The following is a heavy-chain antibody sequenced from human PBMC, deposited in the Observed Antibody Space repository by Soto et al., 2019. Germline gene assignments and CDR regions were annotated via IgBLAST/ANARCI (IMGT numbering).Heavy chain of an antibody. D-gene: IGHD4-17*01. CDR3: ARVEDYGDYFDY. V-gene: IGHV4-61*01. J-gene: IGHJ4*02. Sequence: QVQLQESGPGLVKPSETLSLTCTVSGASVRSGSYYWSWVRQPPGRGLEWSGYIYDTGTTNYNPSLKSRVTMSVDTSKNQFSLKLNSLTAADTAVYYCARVEDYGDYFDYWGQGTLVTVSS. CDR2: IYDTGTT. CDR1: GASVRSGSYY.